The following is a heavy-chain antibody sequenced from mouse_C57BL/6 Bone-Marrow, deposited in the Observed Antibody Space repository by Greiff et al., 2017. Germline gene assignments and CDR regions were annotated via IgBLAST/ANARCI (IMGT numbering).Heavy chain of an antibody. J-gene: IGHJ2*01. Sequence: VQLQQPGAELVKPGASVQLSCKASGYTFTSSWMQWVKQRPGQGLAWIGEIDPSDSYTNYNQKVKGKATFTVDTSSSTAYLQLSSLTSEDSAFYDCAREVVMYYFDYWGQGTTLTVSA. D-gene: IGHD1-1*01. V-gene: IGHV1-50*01. CDR3: AREVVMYYFDY. CDR1: GYTFTSSW. CDR2: IDPSDSYT.